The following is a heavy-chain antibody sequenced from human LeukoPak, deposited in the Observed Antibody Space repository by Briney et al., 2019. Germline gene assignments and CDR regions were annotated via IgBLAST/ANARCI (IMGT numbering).Heavy chain of an antibody. D-gene: IGHD3-3*01. CDR3: ARDYAIHYDFWSGYISSLDY. V-gene: IGHV4-4*07. CDR1: GGSISSYY. Sequence: SETLSLTCTVSGGSISSYYWSWIRQPAGKGLEWIGRIYTSGSTNYNPSLKSRVTMSVDTSKNQFSLKLSSVTAADTAVYYCARDYAIHYDFWSGYISSLDYWGQGTLVTVSS. CDR2: IYTSGST. J-gene: IGHJ4*02.